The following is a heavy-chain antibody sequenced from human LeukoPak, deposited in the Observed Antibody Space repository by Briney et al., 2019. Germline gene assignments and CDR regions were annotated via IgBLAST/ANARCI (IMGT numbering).Heavy chain of an antibody. CDR1: GGSFSGYY. CDR3: ARGGFGGRSSRFDP. J-gene: IGHJ5*02. D-gene: IGHD2-15*01. V-gene: IGHV4-34*01. Sequence: PSETLSLTCAVYGGSFSGYYWSWIRQPPGKGLEWIGEINHSGNTNYNPSLKSRVTISVDTSKNQFSLKLSSVTAADTAVYYCARGGFGGRSSRFDPWGQGTLVTVSS. CDR2: INHSGNT.